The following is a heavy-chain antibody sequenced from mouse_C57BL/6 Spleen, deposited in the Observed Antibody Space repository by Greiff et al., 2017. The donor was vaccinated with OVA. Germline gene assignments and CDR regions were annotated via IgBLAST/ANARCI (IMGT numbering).Heavy chain of an antibody. Sequence: EVQLQQSGPELVKPGASVKISCKASGYTFTDYYMNWVKQSHGKSLEWIGDINPNNGGTSYNQKFKGKATLTVDKSSSTAYMQLSSLTSEDSAVYYCARRVQVYAMDYWGQGTSVTVSS. CDR3: ARRVQVYAMDY. CDR2: INPNNGGT. V-gene: IGHV1-26*01. J-gene: IGHJ4*01. CDR1: GYTFTDYY.